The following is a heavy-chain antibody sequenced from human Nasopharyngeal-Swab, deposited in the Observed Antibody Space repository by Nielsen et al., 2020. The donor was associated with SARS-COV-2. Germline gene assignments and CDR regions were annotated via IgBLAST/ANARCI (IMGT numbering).Heavy chain of an antibody. CDR1: GFTFSDYY. V-gene: IGHV3-11*01. CDR2: ISSISGRTK. J-gene: IGHJ4*02. D-gene: IGHD4-23*01. CDR3: AREAAKDYGGYPDY. Sequence: GESLKISCTISGFTFSDYYVSWIRQAPGKGLEWVSVISSISGRTKYYTISRDNAKNSVYLTLNSLRPEDTAVYYCAREAAKDYGGYPDYWGQGTLVTVSS.